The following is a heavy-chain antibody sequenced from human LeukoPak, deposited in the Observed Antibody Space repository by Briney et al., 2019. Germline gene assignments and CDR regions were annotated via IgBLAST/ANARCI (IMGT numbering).Heavy chain of an antibody. CDR2: INHSGST. J-gene: IGHJ6*02. V-gene: IGHV4-34*01. CDR3: ARDFRGYCSSTSCYFRGYYYYGMDV. D-gene: IGHD2-2*01. Sequence: SETLSLTCAVYGGSFSGYYWSWIRQPPRKGLEWIGEINHSGSTNYNPSLKSRVTISVDTSKNQFSLKLSSVTAADTAVYYCARDFRGYCSSTSCYFRGYYYYGMDVWGQGTTVTVSS. CDR1: GGSFSGYY.